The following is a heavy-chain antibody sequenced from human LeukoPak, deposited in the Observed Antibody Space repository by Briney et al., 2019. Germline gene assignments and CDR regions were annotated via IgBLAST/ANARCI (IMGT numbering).Heavy chain of an antibody. J-gene: IGHJ4*02. Sequence: HPGTSLRLSCATSGFTFSTYVMHWVRQAPGKGLEWVAVMSYDGSNKYYADSVKGRFTISRDNSKNTVYLQMNSLRAEDTAVYYCAKDRYSGSGATFDYWGQGTLVTVSS. CDR3: AKDRYSGSGATFDY. V-gene: IGHV3-30*18. D-gene: IGHD3-10*01. CDR1: GFTFSTYV. CDR2: MSYDGSNK.